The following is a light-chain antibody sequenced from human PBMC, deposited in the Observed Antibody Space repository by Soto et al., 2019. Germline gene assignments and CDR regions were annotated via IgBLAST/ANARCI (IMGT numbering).Light chain of an antibody. CDR2: DAS. CDR1: QTISSW. Sequence: DIQMTQSPSTLSGSVGDRVTITCRASQTISSWLAWYQQKPGKAPKVLIYDASTLDGGVPSRFSGRRSGTDFTLTISSLQPSDFATYYCQQYETFSGTFGPGTKVDI. CDR3: QQYETFSGT. J-gene: IGKJ1*01. V-gene: IGKV1-5*01.